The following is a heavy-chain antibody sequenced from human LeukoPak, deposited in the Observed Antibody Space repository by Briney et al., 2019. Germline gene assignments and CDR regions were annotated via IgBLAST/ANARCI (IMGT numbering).Heavy chain of an antibody. V-gene: IGHV4-59*08. J-gene: IGHJ4*02. D-gene: IGHD2-21*01. Sequence: SETLSLTCSVSGGSICTYYWTWVRQPPGKGLEWIGYIYYRGSTNYNPSLKSRVTISEDTAKNQFSPKLTSVTAADTAVYYCARHGAIPEYWGQGSLVIVSS. CDR1: GGSICTYY. CDR3: ARHGAIPEY. CDR2: IYYRGST.